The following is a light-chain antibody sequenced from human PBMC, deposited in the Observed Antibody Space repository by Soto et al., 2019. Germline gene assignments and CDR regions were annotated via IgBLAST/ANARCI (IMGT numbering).Light chain of an antibody. CDR2: DAS. Sequence: DIQMTQSPSTLSASVGDRVTITCRASQSVRSWLAWYQQKPGRAPKFLIYDASSLESGVPSRFSGGGSGTEYTLTMSNLQPDDFATYYCQQYDNYPLTFGGGTKVDIK. CDR3: QQYDNYPLT. CDR1: QSVRSW. V-gene: IGKV1-5*01. J-gene: IGKJ4*01.